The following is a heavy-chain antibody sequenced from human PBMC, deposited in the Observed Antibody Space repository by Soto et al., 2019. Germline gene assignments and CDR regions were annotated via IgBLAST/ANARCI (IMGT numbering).Heavy chain of an antibody. CDR3: ARGPRVSSTGTGAH. J-gene: IGHJ4*02. D-gene: IGHD1-1*01. Sequence: LGLSCAVSGFTFSAYWMHWVRQVPGKGLTWVSRISDDGSTATYADSVKGRFIISRDNAKNTLYLEMNTLRADDSGLYYCARGPRVSSTGTGAHWGRGTLVTVSS. V-gene: IGHV3-74*01. CDR1: GFTFSAYW. CDR2: ISDDGSTA.